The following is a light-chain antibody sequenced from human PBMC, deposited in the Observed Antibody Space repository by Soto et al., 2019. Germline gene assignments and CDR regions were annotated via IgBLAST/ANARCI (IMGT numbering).Light chain of an antibody. CDR2: DTS. V-gene: IGKV3-15*01. CDR3: QPYNNCPLT. Sequence: EVVMTQSPATLSVSPGEGVTLSCRASEVIGDTLAWYQHKPGQTPILLIYDTSTRATGVPARFSGSRSAPEFTLTITSLQSEDLTIGYCQPYNNCPLTFGAGTK. J-gene: IGKJ4*01. CDR1: EVIGDT.